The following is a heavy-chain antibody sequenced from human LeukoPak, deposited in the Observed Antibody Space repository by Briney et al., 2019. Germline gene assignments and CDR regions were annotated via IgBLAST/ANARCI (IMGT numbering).Heavy chain of an antibody. J-gene: IGHJ4*02. CDR1: GGSISSGSYY. CDR3: VREDYGDYLAWFDY. CDR2: IYTSGST. V-gene: IGHV4-61*02. D-gene: IGHD4-17*01. Sequence: ASETLSLTCTVSGGSISSGSYYWSWIRQPAGKGLEWIGRIYTSGSTNYNPSLKSRVTISVDTSKNQFSLKLSSVTAADTAVYYCVREDYGDYLAWFDYWGQGTLVTVSS.